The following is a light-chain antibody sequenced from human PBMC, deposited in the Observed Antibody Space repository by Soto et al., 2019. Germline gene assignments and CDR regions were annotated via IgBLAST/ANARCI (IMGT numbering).Light chain of an antibody. CDR3: QQYGSSQT. J-gene: IGKJ1*01. Sequence: EIVLTQSPGTLSLSPGERATLSCRASQSVSSSHLAWYQQKPGQAPRLLIYGASSRATGIPDRFSGSGSGTDFTLTISRLEPEDFAVYYCQQYGSSQTLGQGTKVEIK. CDR1: QSVSSSH. V-gene: IGKV3-20*01. CDR2: GAS.